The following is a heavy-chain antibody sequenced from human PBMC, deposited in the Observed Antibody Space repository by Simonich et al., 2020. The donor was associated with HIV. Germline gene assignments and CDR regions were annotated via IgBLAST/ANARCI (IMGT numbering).Heavy chain of an antibody. CDR2: INHSKYT. CDR1: VGSFTPYY. CDR3: ARGRKITGTYRWFDP. Sequence: QEQLQQWGAGLLKPSETLSLPCAVYVGSFTPYYWIWLRQPPGKGLEWFEDINHSKYTKYNPSLKSRLTISIDTSKNQFSLKLTAVTAADTAIYYCARGRKITGTYRWFDPWGQGTLVTVSS. J-gene: IGHJ5*02. D-gene: IGHD1-7*01. V-gene: IGHV4-34*01.